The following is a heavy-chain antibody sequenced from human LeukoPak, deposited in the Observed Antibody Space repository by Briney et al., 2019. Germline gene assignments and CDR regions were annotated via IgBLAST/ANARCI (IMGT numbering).Heavy chain of an antibody. CDR3: ARDIVVVPAAEYYFDY. V-gene: IGHV3-7*01. J-gene: IGHJ4*02. D-gene: IGHD2-2*01. CDR2: MKEDGGEI. CDR1: AFTFSSYW. Sequence: GGSLRLSCEASAFTFSSYWMSWVRQAPGKGLEWVANMKEDGGEINYVDSVKGRFTISRDNAKNSLYLQMNSLRAEDTAVYYCARDIVVVPAAEYYFDYWGQGTLVTVSS.